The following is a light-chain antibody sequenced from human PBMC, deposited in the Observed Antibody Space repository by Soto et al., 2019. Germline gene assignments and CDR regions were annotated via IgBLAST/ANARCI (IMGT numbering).Light chain of an antibody. CDR2: GAS. V-gene: IGKV3-20*01. CDR1: QSVSGSF. Sequence: EIVLTQSPGTLSLSPGERATLSCRASQSVSGSFLAWYQQKPGQAPRLLIRGASSRATGIPDRFSGSGSETEFTLTISRLEPEDFAVYYCQQYGSSPPFTFGPGTKVDIK. CDR3: QQYGSSPPFT. J-gene: IGKJ3*01.